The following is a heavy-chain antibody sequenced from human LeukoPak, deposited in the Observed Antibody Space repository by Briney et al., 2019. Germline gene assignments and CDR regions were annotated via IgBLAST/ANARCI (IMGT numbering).Heavy chain of an antibody. CDR1: GGSLCNYY. CDR2: IYYSGST. Sequence: SETLSLTCTSPGGSLCNYYWSWIRRPPGKGLEWIGYIYYSGSTNYNPSLKSRLNISVYTSTNQFSLNLSSVTAADTAVSYCASGGAIAATIYSYWGQGTLVTVSS. J-gene: IGHJ4*02. CDR3: ASGGAIAATIYSY. V-gene: IGHV4-59*01. D-gene: IGHD5-12*01.